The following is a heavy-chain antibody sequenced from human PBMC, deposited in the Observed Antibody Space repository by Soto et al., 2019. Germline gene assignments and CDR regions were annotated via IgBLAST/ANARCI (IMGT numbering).Heavy chain of an antibody. CDR2: INPNSGGT. Sequence: ASVKVSCKASGYTFTGYYMHWVRQAPGQGLEWMGWINPNSGGTNYAQKFQGRVTMTRDTSISTAYMELGRLRSDDTAVYYCARDIVVVVAATGACYYYGMDVWGQGTTVTVSS. CDR3: ARDIVVVVAATGACYYYGMDV. D-gene: IGHD2-15*01. V-gene: IGHV1-2*02. J-gene: IGHJ6*02. CDR1: GYTFTGYY.